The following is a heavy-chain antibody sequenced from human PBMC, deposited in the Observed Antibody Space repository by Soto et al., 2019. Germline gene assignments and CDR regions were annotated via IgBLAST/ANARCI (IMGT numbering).Heavy chain of an antibody. CDR1: GGSISSGDYC. V-gene: IGHV4-30-4*01. Sequence: PSETLSLTCTVSGGSISSGDYCWSWIRQPPGKGLEWIGYIYYSGSTYYNPSLKSRVTISGDTSKNQFSLKLSSVTAADTAVYYCARGSSSYYDSSGYDYWGQGTLVTVSS. CDR3: ARGSSSYYDSSGYDY. CDR2: IYYSGST. J-gene: IGHJ4*02. D-gene: IGHD3-22*01.